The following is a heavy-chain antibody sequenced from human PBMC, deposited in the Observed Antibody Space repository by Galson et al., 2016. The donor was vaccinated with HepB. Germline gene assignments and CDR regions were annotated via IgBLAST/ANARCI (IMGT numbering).Heavy chain of an antibody. D-gene: IGHD2-2*03. Sequence: SETLSLTCTVSGGSMSSYYWTWIRQPAGKGLEWIGRIYSSGGTNYNPSLKRRVTMSIDMSTNHFSLKLSSVTAADTAVYYCARTNSEYTYGYYFDSWGQGTLVTVSS. J-gene: IGHJ4*02. V-gene: IGHV4-4*07. CDR2: IYSSGGT. CDR1: GGSMSSYY. CDR3: ARTNSEYTYGYYFDS.